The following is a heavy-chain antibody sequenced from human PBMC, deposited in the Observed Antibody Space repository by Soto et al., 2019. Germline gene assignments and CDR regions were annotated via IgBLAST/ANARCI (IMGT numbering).Heavy chain of an antibody. D-gene: IGHD3-3*01. J-gene: IGHJ4*02. V-gene: IGHV3-23*01. CDR3: ARYYDFGSGYYGGHFDY. CDR2: ISGSGGST. CDR1: GFTFSSYA. Sequence: GGSLRLSCAASGFTFSSYAMSWVRQAPGKGLEWVSAISGSGGSTYYADSVKGRFTISRDNSKNTLYLQMNSLRAEDMAVYYCARYYDFGSGYYGGHFDYWGQGTVVTVSS.